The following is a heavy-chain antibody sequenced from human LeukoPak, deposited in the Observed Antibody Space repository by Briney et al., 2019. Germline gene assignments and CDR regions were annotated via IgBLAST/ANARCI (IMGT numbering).Heavy chain of an antibody. D-gene: IGHD2-8*02. V-gene: IGHV3-9*03. CDR1: GFTFDNYA. Sequence: GGSLRLSCAASGFTFDNYAMHWVRQAPGKGLEWVSGISWNTGGIGYADSVKGRFTISRDNAKNSPYLQMNSLRAEDMALYYCAKDEFVTSAFTGAFDIWGQGTMVTVSS. CDR3: AKDEFVTSAFTGAFDI. J-gene: IGHJ3*02. CDR2: ISWNTGGI.